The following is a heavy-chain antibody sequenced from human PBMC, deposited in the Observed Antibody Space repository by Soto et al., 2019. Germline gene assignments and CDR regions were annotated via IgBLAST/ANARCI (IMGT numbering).Heavy chain of an antibody. CDR1: GFTFSSYW. D-gene: IGHD2-2*01. V-gene: IGHV3-74*03. Sequence: EVQLVESGGGLVQPGGSLRLSCAASGFTFSSYWMHWVRQAPGKGLVWVSRINSDGSSTTYADSVKGRFTISRDNAKNTLYRQMNSLRAEDTAVYYCARLETCSSTSCYSVFDYWGQGTLVTVSS. CDR3: ARLETCSSTSCYSVFDY. J-gene: IGHJ4*02. CDR2: INSDGSST.